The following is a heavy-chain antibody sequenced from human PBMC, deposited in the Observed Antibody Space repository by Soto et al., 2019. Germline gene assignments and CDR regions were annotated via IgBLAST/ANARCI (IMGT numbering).Heavy chain of an antibody. CDR3: ARGVDNGVDV. D-gene: IGHD2-8*01. CDR1: GYTFTSYD. Sequence: QVQLVQSGAEVTKPGASVKVSCKASGYTFTSYDINWVRQATVQGLEWMGWMSPNSGATGYAQKFQGRVTMTRDTSISTVYMELSNLRSEETAIYDCARGVDNGVDVWGQGSTVTVSS. V-gene: IGHV1-8*01. CDR2: MSPNSGAT. J-gene: IGHJ6*02.